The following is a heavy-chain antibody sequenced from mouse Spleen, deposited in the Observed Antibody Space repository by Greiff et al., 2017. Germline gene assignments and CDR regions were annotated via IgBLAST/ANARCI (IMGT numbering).Heavy chain of an antibody. V-gene: IGHV14-2*01. CDR2: IDPEDGET. Sequence: EVKLMESGAELVKPGASVKLSCTASGFNIKDYYMHWVKQRTEQGLEWIGRIDPEDGETKYAPKFQGKATITADTSSNTAYLQLSSLTSEDTAVYYCARLAGITTEFAYWGQGTLVTVSA. CDR1: GFNIKDYY. CDR3: ARLAGITTEFAY. J-gene: IGHJ3*01. D-gene: IGHD2-4*01.